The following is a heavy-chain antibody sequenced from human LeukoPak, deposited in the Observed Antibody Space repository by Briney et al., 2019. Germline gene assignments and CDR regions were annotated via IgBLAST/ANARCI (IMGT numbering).Heavy chain of an antibody. V-gene: IGHV1-8*01. J-gene: IGHJ5*02. D-gene: IGHD6-13*01. CDR3: AIQGGFSSWAQGPYNWFDP. CDR2: MNPNSGNT. Sequence: ASVKVSYKASGYTFTSYDINWVRQATGQGLEWMGWMNPNSGNTGYAQKFQGRVTMTRNTSISTAYMELSSLRSEDTAVYYCAIQGGFSSWAQGPYNWFDPWGQGTLVTVSS. CDR1: GYTFTSYD.